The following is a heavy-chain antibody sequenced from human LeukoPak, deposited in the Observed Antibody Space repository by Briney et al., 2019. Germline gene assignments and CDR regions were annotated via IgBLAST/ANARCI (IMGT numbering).Heavy chain of an antibody. CDR3: ARDLKRFSIAAAPFEFYYYYMDV. J-gene: IGHJ6*03. V-gene: IGHV4-34*01. D-gene: IGHD6-13*01. CDR1: GGSFSGYY. Sequence: SETLSLTCAVYGGSFSGYYWSWIRQPPGKGLEWIGEINHSGSTNYNPSLKSRVTISVDTSKNQFSLKLSSVTAADTAVYYCARDLKRFSIAAAPFEFYYYYMDVWGKGPRSPSP. CDR2: INHSGST.